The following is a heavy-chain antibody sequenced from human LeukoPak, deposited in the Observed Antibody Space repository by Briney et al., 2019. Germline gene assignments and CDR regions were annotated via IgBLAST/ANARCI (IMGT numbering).Heavy chain of an antibody. CDR1: GFTFDDYA. V-gene: IGHV3-9*01. CDR3: VAVPETDFWIGFYLDY. J-gene: IGHJ4*02. Sequence: PGRSVRLSCVASGFTFDDYAMHWVRQAPGKGLEWVSGITWHSENIDHADSVKGRFTISRDNAKNSLYLQMNNLRAEDTALYFCVAVPETDFWIGFYLDYWGQGTLVTVSS. CDR2: ITWHSENI. D-gene: IGHD3-3*01.